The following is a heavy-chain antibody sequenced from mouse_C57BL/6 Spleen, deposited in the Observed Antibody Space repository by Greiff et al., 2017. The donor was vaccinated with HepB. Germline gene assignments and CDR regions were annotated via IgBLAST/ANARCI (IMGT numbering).Heavy chain of an antibody. J-gene: IGHJ2*01. V-gene: IGHV1-54*01. Sequence: VQLKESGAELVRPGTSVKVSCKASGYAFTNYLIEWVKQRPGQGLEWIGVINPGSGGTNYNEKFKGKATLTADKSSSTAYMQLSSLTSEDSAVYFCARSGDYGGFDYWGQGTTLTVSS. CDR1: GYAFTNYL. D-gene: IGHD2-4*01. CDR2: INPGSGGT. CDR3: ARSGDYGGFDY.